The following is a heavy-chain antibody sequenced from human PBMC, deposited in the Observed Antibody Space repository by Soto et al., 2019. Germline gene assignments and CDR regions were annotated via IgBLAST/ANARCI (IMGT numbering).Heavy chain of an antibody. CDR2: VRPYNGDT. Sequence: GAAVKVSCKTSGYVFTSFGISWVRQASGQGLEWMGWVRPYNGDTKYAEKFQGRVTMTSDTTTTTGYMELRGLSSDDTPVYYCVRRIFYDFWSPYYYFDNWSQGTQVTVSS. CDR1: GYVFTSFG. V-gene: IGHV1-18*04. J-gene: IGHJ5*02. CDR3: VRRIFYDFWSPYYYFDN. D-gene: IGHD3-3*01.